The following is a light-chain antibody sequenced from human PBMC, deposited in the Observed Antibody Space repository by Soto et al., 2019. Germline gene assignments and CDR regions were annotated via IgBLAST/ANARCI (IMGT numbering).Light chain of an antibody. Sequence: QSVLTQPASVSGSPGQSITISCTGATTDVDGYDYVSWYQQHPGQAPKLMIFDVNNRPSGVSGRFSGSKSGDTASLTISGLQAEDDGDYYCTSYTGGDPFYVFGSGTKVTVL. CDR2: DVN. J-gene: IGLJ1*01. V-gene: IGLV2-14*03. CDR1: TTDVDGYDY. CDR3: TSYTGGDPFYV.